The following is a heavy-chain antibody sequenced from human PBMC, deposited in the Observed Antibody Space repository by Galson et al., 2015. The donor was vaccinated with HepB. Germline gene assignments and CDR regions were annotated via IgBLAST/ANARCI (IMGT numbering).Heavy chain of an antibody. CDR1: GFTFSSYG. CDR3: ARDGPYDFWSGRADYYYGMDG. CDR2: IWSDGSNK. V-gene: IGHV3-33*08. J-gene: IGHJ6*02. D-gene: IGHD3-3*01. Sequence: SLRLSCAASGFTFSSYGMHWVRQAPGKGLEWVAVIWSDGSNKYYADSVKGRFTISRDNSKNTLYLQMNSLRAEDTAVYYCARDGPYDFWSGRADYYYGMDGWGQGTTVTVSS.